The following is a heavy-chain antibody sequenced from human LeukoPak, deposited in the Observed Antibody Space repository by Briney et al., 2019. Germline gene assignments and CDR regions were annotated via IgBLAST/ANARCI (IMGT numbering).Heavy chain of an antibody. V-gene: IGHV3-23*01. D-gene: IGHD3-22*01. CDR2: ISGSGGST. J-gene: IGHJ4*02. CDR3: AKVSSGYHYDY. CDR1: GFTFSSYA. Sequence: GRSLRLSXAASGFTFSSYAMSWVRQAPGKGLEWVSAISGSGGSTYYADSVKGRFTISRDNSKNTLYLQMNSLRAEDTAVYYCAKVSSGYHYDYWGQGTLVTVSS.